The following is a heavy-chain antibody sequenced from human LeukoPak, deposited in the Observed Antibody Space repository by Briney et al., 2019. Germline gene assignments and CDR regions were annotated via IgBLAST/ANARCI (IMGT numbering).Heavy chain of an antibody. CDR1: GFTFSNYA. Sequence: SLRLSCVASGFTFSNYAMSWVRQAQEKGLDWVSVISGSAHKIRYADSVKGRFTISRDNSENTVYLQMNNLRAEDTALYYCAGRVTGYSSGYVYWGQGTLVTVSS. CDR3: AGRVTGYSSGYVY. D-gene: IGHD5-18*01. CDR2: ISGSAHKI. V-gene: IGHV3-23*01. J-gene: IGHJ4*02.